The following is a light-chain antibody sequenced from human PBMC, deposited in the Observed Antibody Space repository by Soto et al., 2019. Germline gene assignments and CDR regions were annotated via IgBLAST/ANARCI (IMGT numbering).Light chain of an antibody. V-gene: IGLV1-40*01. CDR3: QSYDSSLSGSV. CDR1: SSNIGAGYV. Sequence: QSVLTQPPSVSGAPGQRVTISRTGSSSNIGAGYVVHWYQQLPGTAPKLLIYGNSNRPSGVPDRFSGSKSGTSASLAITGLQAEDEADYYCQSYDSSLSGSVFGGGTKVTVL. J-gene: IGLJ2*01. CDR2: GNS.